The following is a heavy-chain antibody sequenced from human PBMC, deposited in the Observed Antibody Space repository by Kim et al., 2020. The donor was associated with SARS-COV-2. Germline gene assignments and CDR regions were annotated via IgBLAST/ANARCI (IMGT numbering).Heavy chain of an antibody. Sequence: YNEYALSVKSRISINPDTSKKQFSLQLNSVTPEDTALYYCARSIRGYFDYWGQGTLVTVSS. D-gene: IGHD6-6*01. CDR3: ARSIRGYFDY. V-gene: IGHV6-1*01. CDR2: YN. J-gene: IGHJ4*02.